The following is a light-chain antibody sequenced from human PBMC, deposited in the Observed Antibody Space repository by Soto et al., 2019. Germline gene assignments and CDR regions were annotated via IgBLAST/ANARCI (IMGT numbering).Light chain of an antibody. Sequence: DIVMTQSPDSLAVSLGERATLNCKSSQSLLYSSNNKNYLAWYQQKPGQPPKLLIYWSSTRESGVPDRFSGSGSGTDFTLTISSLPAEDVAVYYCQQYYGTPYTLGQGTKLEIK. CDR3: QQYYGTPYT. CDR1: QSLLYSSNNKNY. V-gene: IGKV4-1*01. CDR2: WSS. J-gene: IGKJ2*01.